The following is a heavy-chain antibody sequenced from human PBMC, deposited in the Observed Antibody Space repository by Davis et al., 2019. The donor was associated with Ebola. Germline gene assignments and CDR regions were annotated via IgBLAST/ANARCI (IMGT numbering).Heavy chain of an antibody. CDR3: ARQYFDPESWFDP. J-gene: IGHJ5*02. CDR1: GGSFSGYY. CDR2: INHSGST. Sequence: PSETLSLTCAVYGGSFSGYYWSWIRQPPGKGLEWIGEINHSGSTNYNPSLKSRVTISVDTSKNQFSLKLSSVTGADTAVYYCARQYFDPESWFDPWGQGTLVTVSS. D-gene: IGHD3-9*01. V-gene: IGHV4-34*01.